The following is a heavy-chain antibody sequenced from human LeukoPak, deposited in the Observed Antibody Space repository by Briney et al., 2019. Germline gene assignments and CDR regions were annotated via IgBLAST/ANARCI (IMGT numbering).Heavy chain of an antibody. V-gene: IGHV3-48*02. CDR1: GFTFSSYS. Sequence: GGPLRLSCAASGFTFSSYSMNWVRQAPGKGLEWVSYISSSSSTIYYADSVKGRFTISRDNAKNSLYLQMNSLRDEDTAVYYCASLVNDYFDYWGQGTLVTVSS. CDR3: ASLVNDYFDY. CDR2: ISSSSSTI. J-gene: IGHJ4*02.